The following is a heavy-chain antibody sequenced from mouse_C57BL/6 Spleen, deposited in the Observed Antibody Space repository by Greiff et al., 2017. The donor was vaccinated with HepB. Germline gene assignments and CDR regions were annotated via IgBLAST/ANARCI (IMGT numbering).Heavy chain of an antibody. CDR1: GYSITSGYD. CDR2: ISYSGST. V-gene: IGHV3-1*01. D-gene: IGHD1-1*01. J-gene: IGHJ2*01. CDR3: ARGGYYYGSSYGYFDY. Sequence: EVKLQESGPGMVKPSQSLSLTCTVTGYSITSGYDWHWIRHFPGNKLEWMGYISYSGSTNYNPSLKSRISITHDTSKNHFFLKLNSVTTEDTATYYCARGGYYYGSSYGYFDYWGQGTTLTVSS.